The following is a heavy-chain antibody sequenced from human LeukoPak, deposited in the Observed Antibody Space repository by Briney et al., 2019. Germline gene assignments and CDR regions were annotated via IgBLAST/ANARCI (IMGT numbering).Heavy chain of an antibody. Sequence: ASLKLSCKASGYTFTGHYLNWSRHAPGQALEWIGRINPNSGDTKYADKFQRRVIKTRDTSTSTGYMELNGLTSDDTASYYCARDMWELPSDYYYDYWGQGSLVTVSS. CDR1: GYTFTGHY. CDR3: ARDMWELPSDYYYDY. D-gene: IGHD1-26*01. V-gene: IGHV1-2*06. CDR2: INPNSGDT. J-gene: IGHJ4*02.